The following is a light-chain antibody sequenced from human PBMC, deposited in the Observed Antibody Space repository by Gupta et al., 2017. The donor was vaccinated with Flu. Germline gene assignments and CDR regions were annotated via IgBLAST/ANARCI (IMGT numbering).Light chain of an antibody. V-gene: IGLV2-14*01. CDR2: GVT. CDR3: SSCTSSTTVV. Sequence: QSALTQPASVSGSPGQSITISCTGTSSDIGSYNYVSWYQQHPGKAPKLLIYGVTNRPSGVSNRFSGSKSGDTASLTISGRQAEDEADYYCSSCTSSTTVVFGGGTKLTVL. CDR1: SSDIGSYNY. J-gene: IGLJ2*01.